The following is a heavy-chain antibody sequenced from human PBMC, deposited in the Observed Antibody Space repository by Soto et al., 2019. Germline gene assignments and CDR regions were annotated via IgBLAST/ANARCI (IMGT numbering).Heavy chain of an antibody. V-gene: IGHV4-39*01. CDR3: ARQTTTYYYGSGRFDP. J-gene: IGHJ5*02. CDR1: GGSISSSSYY. CDR2: IYYSGST. Sequence: SETLSLTCTVSGGSISSSSYYWGWLRQPPGKGLEWIGSIYYSGSTYYNPSLKSRVTISVDTSKNQFSLKLSPVTAADTAVYYCARQTTTYYYGSGRFDPWGQGTLVTVS. D-gene: IGHD3-10*01.